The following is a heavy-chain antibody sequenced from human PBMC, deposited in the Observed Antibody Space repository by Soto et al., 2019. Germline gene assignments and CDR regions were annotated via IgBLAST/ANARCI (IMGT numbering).Heavy chain of an antibody. V-gene: IGHV5-10-1*01. Sequence: GESLKISCKGSGYSFTSYWISWVRQMPGKGLEWMGRIDPSDSYTNYSPSFQGHVTISADKSISTAYLQWSSLKASDTAMYYCARHRIQLERYYYYGMDVWGQGTTVTVSS. D-gene: IGHD1-1*01. CDR1: GYSFTSYW. J-gene: IGHJ6*02. CDR3: ARHRIQLERYYYYGMDV. CDR2: IDPSDSYT.